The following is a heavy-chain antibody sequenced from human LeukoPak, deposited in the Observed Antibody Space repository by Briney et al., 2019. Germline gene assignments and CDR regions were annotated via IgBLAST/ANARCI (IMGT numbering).Heavy chain of an antibody. CDR1: GFTFSSYT. V-gene: IGHV3-21*01. D-gene: IGHD6-19*01. J-gene: IGHJ5*01. CDR2: ISNSSSYM. CDR3: ARALTPGSGWLGS. Sequence: GESLRLSCAASGFTFSSYTMTWVRQAPGKGLEWVSCISNSSSYMYYGDTLKGRFTISRDNAKNSLYLQMDDLRAEDTAMYYCARALTPGSGWLGSWGQGTLVTVSS.